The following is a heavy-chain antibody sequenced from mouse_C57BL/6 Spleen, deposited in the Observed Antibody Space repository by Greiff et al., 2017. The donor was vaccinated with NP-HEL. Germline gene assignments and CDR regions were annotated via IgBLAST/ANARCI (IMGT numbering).Heavy chain of an antibody. D-gene: IGHD2-14*01. CDR2: IDPSDSYT. V-gene: IGHV1-50*01. CDR1: GYTFTSYW. J-gene: IGHJ2*01. Sequence: QVQLKQSGAELVKPGASVKLSCKASGYTFTSYWMQWVKQRPGQGLEWIGEIDPSDSYTNYNQKFKGKATLTVDTSSSTAYMQLSSLTSEDSAVYYCARGGIIGVPYYFDYWGQGTTLTVSS. CDR3: ARGGIIGVPYYFDY.